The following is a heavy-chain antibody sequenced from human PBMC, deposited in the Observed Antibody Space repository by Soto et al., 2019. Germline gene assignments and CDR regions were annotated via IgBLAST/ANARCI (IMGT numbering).Heavy chain of an antibody. CDR2: IYYSGNT. Sequence: SETLSLTCTVSGGSIRSFYWSWIRQPPWQGLEWIGYIYYSGNTNYNSSLKSRVTISIDTSKNQFSLKLSSVTAADTAVYYCARGPYYDFWSGYSDYYYYYMDVWGKGTTVTV. CDR3: ARGPYYDFWSGYSDYYYYYMDV. CDR1: GGSIRSFY. D-gene: IGHD3-3*01. J-gene: IGHJ6*03. V-gene: IGHV4-59*01.